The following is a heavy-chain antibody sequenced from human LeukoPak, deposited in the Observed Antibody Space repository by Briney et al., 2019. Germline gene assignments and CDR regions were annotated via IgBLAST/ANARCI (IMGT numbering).Heavy chain of an antibody. D-gene: IGHD6-25*01. CDR1: VFTFSTYA. CDR3: AREGRLRSFDY. CDR2: ISSSSNYI. V-gene: IGHV3-21*01. Sequence: GGSLRLSCAASVFTFSTYAMNWVRQAPGKGLEWVSSISSSSNYIYYADSVKGRFTISRDNAKNSVFLQINSLRAEDTAVYYCAREGRLRSFDYWGQGTLVTVSS. J-gene: IGHJ4*02.